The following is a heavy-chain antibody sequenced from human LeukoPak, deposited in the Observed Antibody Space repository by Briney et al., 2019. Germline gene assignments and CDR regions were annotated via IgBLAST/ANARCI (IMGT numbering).Heavy chain of an antibody. CDR3: ATPGGGAFYYYGMDV. CDR1: GGTFSSYA. V-gene: IGHV1-69*01. D-gene: IGHD3-16*01. CDR2: ILPIFGTA. Sequence: ASVKVYCKASGGTFSSYAISWVRQARVQGLELMGGILPIFGTANYAQKFQGRVTITADESTSTAYMELSSLRSEDTAVYYCATPGGGAFYYYGMDVWGKGTTVTVSS. J-gene: IGHJ6*04.